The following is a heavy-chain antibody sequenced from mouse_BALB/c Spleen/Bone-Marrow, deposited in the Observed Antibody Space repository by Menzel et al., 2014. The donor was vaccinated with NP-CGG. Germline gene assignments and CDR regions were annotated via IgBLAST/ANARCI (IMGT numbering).Heavy chain of an antibody. CDR2: IYPGDGDT. D-gene: IGHD2-4*01. Sequence: QVQLQQSGAELVRPGSSVKISCKASGYAFSSYWMNWVKQRPGQGLEWIGQIYPGDGDTNYNGKFKGKATLTADKSSSTAYMQLSSLTSEDSAVYFCAREGYDYDWFAYWGQGTLVTASA. V-gene: IGHV1-80*01. CDR1: GYAFSSYW. CDR3: AREGYDYDWFAY. J-gene: IGHJ3*01.